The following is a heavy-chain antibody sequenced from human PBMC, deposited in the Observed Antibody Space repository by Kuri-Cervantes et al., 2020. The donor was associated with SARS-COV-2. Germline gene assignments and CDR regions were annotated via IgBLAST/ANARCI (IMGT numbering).Heavy chain of an antibody. CDR3: ARVCYYDSSGYFGDYVSMDV. CDR1: GYTFTSYG. Sequence: ASVKVSCKASGYTFTSYGTSWVRQAPGQGLEWMGWISAYNGNTNYAQKLQGRVTMTTDTSTSTAYMELRSLRSDDTAVYYCARVCYYDSSGYFGDYVSMDVWGQGTTVTVSS. CDR2: ISAYNGNT. J-gene: IGHJ6*02. D-gene: IGHD3-22*01. V-gene: IGHV1-18*01.